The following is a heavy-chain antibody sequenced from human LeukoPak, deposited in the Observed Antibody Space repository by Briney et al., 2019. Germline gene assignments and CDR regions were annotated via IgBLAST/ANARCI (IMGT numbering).Heavy chain of an antibody. Sequence: GGSLRLSCAASGFTFSSYWMSWVRQAPGKGLEWVANIKQDGSEKYYVDSVKGRFTISRDNAKNSLYLQMNSLRAEDTAVYYCARVGDFWSGYSHYYMDAWGKGTTVTVSS. D-gene: IGHD3-3*01. J-gene: IGHJ6*03. CDR2: IKQDGSEK. V-gene: IGHV3-7*01. CDR3: ARVGDFWSGYSHYYMDA. CDR1: GFTFSSYW.